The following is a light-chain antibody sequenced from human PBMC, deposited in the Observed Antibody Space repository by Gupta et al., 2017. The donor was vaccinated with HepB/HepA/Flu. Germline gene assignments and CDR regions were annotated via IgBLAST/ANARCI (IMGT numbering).Light chain of an antibody. V-gene: IGKV4-1*01. CDR2: WAS. J-gene: IGKJ5*01. Sequence: DIVMTQSPDPLPGSLGERATINCTSSQNGLYTTNKAFLAWYQQKPGHPPKLLISWASTRESGVPDRFSGSGSGTDFTLTISSLQAEDVAVYYCQQHYDTPITFGQGTQLEIK. CDR3: QQHYDTPIT. CDR1: QNGLYTTNKAF.